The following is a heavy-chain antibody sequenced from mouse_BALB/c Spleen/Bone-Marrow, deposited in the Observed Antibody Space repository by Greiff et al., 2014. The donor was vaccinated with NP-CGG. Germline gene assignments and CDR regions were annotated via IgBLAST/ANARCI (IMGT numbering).Heavy chain of an antibody. CDR1: GFSLTGYG. D-gene: IGHD2-4*01. CDR3: ARVYYDYDWWYFDV. V-gene: IGHV2-6-7*01. J-gene: IGHJ1*01. Sequence: QVQLKESGPGLVAPSQSLSITCTVSGFSLTGYGVNWVRQPPGKGLEWLGMIWGDGNTDYNSDLKSRLSISKDNPKSQVFLKMNSLQTDDTARYYCARVYYDYDWWYFDVWGAGTTVTVSS. CDR2: IWGDGNT.